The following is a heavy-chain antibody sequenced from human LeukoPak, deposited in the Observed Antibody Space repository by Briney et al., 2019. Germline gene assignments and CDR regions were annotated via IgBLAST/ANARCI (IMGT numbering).Heavy chain of an antibody. CDR1: GFTFGDYA. J-gene: IGHJ5*02. D-gene: IGHD2-15*01. CDR3: ARDGYCSGGTCYPSGWFDP. CDR2: IRSKAYDGTT. Sequence: GGSLRLSCTASGFTFGDYAISWFRQAPGKGLEGVGFIRSKAYDGTTEYAASVKGRFTISRDDSKSIAYLQMNSLKTEDTAVYYCARDGYCSGGTCYPSGWFDPWGQGTLVTVSS. V-gene: IGHV3-49*03.